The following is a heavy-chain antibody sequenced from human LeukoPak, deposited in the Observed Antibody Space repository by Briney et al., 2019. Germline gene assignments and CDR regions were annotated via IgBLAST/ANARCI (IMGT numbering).Heavy chain of an antibody. V-gene: IGHV3-23*01. CDR1: GFTFSSHA. J-gene: IGHJ2*01. D-gene: IGHD3-3*01. Sequence: PGGSLRLTCAASGFTFSSHAMSWVRQAPGTGLEWVSAINGSGSSTYYADSVKGRVSISRDNSKNTLYLQMNSLRVEDTALYYCARDFWDDFEYFDLWGRGTLVTVSS. CDR2: INGSGSST. CDR3: ARDFWDDFEYFDL.